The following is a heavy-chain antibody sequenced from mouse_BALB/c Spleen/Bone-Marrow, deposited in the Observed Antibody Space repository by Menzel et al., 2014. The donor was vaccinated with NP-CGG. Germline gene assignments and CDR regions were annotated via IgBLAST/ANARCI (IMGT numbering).Heavy chain of an antibody. V-gene: IGHV1-14*01. CDR2: INPYNDDT. CDR3: ARSLYGYDWYFDV. CDR1: GCTFTSYV. D-gene: IGHD2-2*01. J-gene: IGHJ1*01. Sequence: VQLQQPGPELVKPGASVKMSCKASGCTFTSYVVHWVKQKPGQGLEWIGNINPYNDDTMYNEKFKGKATLTSDKSSSTAYMELSSLTSEDSAVYYCARSLYGYDWYFDVWGAGTTVTVSS.